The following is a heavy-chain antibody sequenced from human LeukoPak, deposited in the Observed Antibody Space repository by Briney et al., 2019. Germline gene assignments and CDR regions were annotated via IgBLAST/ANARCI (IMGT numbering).Heavy chain of an antibody. J-gene: IGHJ5*02. CDR1: GYTLTELS. CDR3: ATVPYSSGWYWFDP. Sequence: ASVKVSCKVSGYTLTELSMHWVRQAPGKGLEWVGGFDPEDGETIYAQKFQGRVTMTEDTSTDTAYMELSSLRSEDTAVYYCATVPYSSGWYWFDPWGQGTLVTVSS. D-gene: IGHD6-19*01. V-gene: IGHV1-24*01. CDR2: FDPEDGET.